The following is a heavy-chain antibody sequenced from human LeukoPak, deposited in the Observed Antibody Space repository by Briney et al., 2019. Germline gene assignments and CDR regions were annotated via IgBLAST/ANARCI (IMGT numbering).Heavy chain of an antibody. CDR2: IWSDATNR. Sequence: GGSLRLSCAASGFIFSHYGMHWVRQAPGKGLEWVAVIWSDATNRFYGASVKGRFTISRDNSQNTVFLQMNSLRAEDTAIYYCARDAQRGFDYSNSLEYWGHGTLVTASS. CDR3: ARDAQRGFDYSNSLEY. D-gene: IGHD4-11*01. J-gene: IGHJ4*01. V-gene: IGHV3-33*01. CDR1: GFIFSHYG.